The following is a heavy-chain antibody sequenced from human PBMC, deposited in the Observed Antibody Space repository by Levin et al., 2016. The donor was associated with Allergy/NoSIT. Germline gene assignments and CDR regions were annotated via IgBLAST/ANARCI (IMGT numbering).Heavy chain of an antibody. CDR2: INDNSGKT. Sequence: ASVKVSCKASGYNFISYGIAWVRQAPGQGLEWMAWINDNSGKTNYAEKFQGRVTITADKSTSTAYMELSSLRSEDTAIYYCARASIVRGADFDYWGQGTLVTVSS. J-gene: IGHJ4*02. V-gene: IGHV1-18*01. CDR1: GYNFISYG. CDR3: ARASIVRGADFDY. D-gene: IGHD3-10*01.